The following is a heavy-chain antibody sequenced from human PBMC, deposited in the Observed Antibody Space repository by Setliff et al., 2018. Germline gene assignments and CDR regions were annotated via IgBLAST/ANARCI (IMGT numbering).Heavy chain of an antibody. J-gene: IGHJ6*04. CDR3: ATFGYCSGGSCYSFLGSVV. CDR2: VDPEDGET. D-gene: IGHD2-15*01. CDR1: GGTFSSYA. Sequence: ASVKVSCKASGGTFSSYAISWVQQAPGKGLEWMGRVDPEDGETIYAEKFQGRVTITADTSTDTAYMELSSLRSEDTAVYYCATFGYCSGGSCYSFLGSVVWGKGTTVTVSS. V-gene: IGHV1-69-2*01.